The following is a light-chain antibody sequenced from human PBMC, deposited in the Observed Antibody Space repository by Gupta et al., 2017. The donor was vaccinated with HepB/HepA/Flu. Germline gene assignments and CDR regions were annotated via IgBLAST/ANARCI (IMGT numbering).Light chain of an antibody. CDR1: SSNIGTNT. CDR2: NNN. Sequence: QSVLTQVPSASGTPGQRVNISCSGSSSNIGTNTVSWYQHFPGTAPKLLIHNNNHRPSGVPDRFSGSKSGTSASLAVSGLQSEDEAIYYCSTWDDSRTAIVFGTGTKVTVL. CDR3: STWDDSRTAIV. J-gene: IGLJ1*01. V-gene: IGLV1-44*01.